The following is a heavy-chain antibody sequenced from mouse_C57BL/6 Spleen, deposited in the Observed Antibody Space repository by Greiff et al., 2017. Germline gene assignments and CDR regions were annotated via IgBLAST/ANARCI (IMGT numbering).Heavy chain of an antibody. J-gene: IGHJ4*01. D-gene: IGHD2-10*01. CDR2: IYPGSGST. CDR1: GYTFTSYW. Sequence: QVQLKQPGAELVKPGASVKMSCKASGYTFTSYWITWVKQRPGQGLEWIGDIYPGSGSTNYNEKLKSKATLTVDTSSSTAYIQLSSLTAEDSAVYYCARSLTYYGNYEYYAMDYWGQGTSVTVST. CDR3: ARSLTYYGNYEYYAMDY. V-gene: IGHV1-55*01.